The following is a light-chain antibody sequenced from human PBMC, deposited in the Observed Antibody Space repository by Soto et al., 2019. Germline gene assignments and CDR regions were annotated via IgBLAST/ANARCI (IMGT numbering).Light chain of an antibody. Sequence: EIVLTQSPLSLPVTPGEPASISCRSSRNLLHSNGYYYLDWYLQKPGQSPQLLIYLGSNRASGVPDRFSGSESGTDFTLTISRVEAEDVGVYFCAQGLATPFTFGGGTKVDIK. CDR2: LGS. J-gene: IGKJ4*01. V-gene: IGKV2-28*01. CDR1: RNLLHSNGYYY. CDR3: AQGLATPFT.